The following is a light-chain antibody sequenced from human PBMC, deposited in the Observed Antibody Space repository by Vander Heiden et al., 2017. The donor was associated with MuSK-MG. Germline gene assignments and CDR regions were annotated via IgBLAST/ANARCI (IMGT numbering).Light chain of an antibody. CDR3: QQSDSNPLLT. CDR1: QSISSY. V-gene: IGKV1-39*01. J-gene: IGKJ4*01. CDR2: AAS. Sequence: IQMTQSPSSLSASLGDSVTITCRASQSISSYLNWYQQKPVKSPKLLIYAASSWQRWVASRFSGSGDGTDVTLTSSSRQPEDFATYYCQQSDSNPLLTFGGGTKVEIK.